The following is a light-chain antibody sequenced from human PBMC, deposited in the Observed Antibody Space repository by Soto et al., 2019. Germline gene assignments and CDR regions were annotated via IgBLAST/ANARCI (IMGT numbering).Light chain of an antibody. CDR1: QSIGDY. J-gene: IGKJ5*01. CDR3: QRYGSSPLIT. CDR2: DAS. V-gene: IGKV3-20*01. Sequence: IVLTQSPGTLSLSPGERATLSCRASQSIGDYLAWYQHKPAQAPRLLIYDASKRATGIPDRFSGSGSGTDFTLTISRLEPEDFAVYFCQRYGSSPLITFGQGTRLEIK.